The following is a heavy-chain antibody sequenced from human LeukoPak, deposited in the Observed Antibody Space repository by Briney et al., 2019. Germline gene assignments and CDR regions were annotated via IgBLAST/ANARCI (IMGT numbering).Heavy chain of an antibody. CDR3: ARNRVDYYDSSGYYGGFDY. Sequence: ASVKVSCKASGYTFTSYDINWVRQATGQGLEWMGWMNPNSGNTDYAQKFQGRVTITRNTSISTAYMELSSLRSEDTAVYYCARNRVDYYDSSGYYGGFDYWGQGTLVTVSA. D-gene: IGHD3-22*01. CDR2: MNPNSGNT. J-gene: IGHJ4*02. CDR1: GYTFTSYD. V-gene: IGHV1-8*03.